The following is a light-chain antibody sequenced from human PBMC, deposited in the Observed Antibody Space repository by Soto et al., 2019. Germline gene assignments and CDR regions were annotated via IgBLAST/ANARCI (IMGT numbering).Light chain of an antibody. Sequence: QSALTQPASVSGSPGQSITISCTGTSNDVGIYNYVSWYQQHPGKAPKLMIYEVTNRPSGVSDRFSGSKSDNTASLTISGLQAEDEADYYCSSYTISSTWVFGGGTKLTAL. J-gene: IGLJ3*02. V-gene: IGLV2-14*01. CDR1: SNDVGIYNY. CDR3: SSYTISSTWV. CDR2: EVT.